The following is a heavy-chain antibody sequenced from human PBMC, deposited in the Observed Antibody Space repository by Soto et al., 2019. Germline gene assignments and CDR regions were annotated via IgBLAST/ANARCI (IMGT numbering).Heavy chain of an antibody. D-gene: IGHD3-3*01. CDR2: IYPGDSET. Sequence: GEALKISCKGSGYSLTNNWIGWVRQRPGKGLEWMGIIYPGDSETRYSPSFQGQVTISADKSINAAYLHWSSLRASDTAMYYCVRLQFLAWFQNNYFDSSGQGTQVTGSS. J-gene: IGHJ5*01. V-gene: IGHV5-51*01. CDR3: VRLQFLAWFQNNYFDS. CDR1: GYSLTNNW.